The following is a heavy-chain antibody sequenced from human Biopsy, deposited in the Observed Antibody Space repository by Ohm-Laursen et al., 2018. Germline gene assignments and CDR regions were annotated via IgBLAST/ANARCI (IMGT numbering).Heavy chain of an antibody. J-gene: IGHJ1*01. CDR1: GGSVTGHY. Sequence: SHTLSLTCTVSGGSVTGHYWSWIRQPPGKGLEWLGHISYTGYTSYKSSPKSRVTISLDTSRKHFSLRLTSLAAADTAVYYFARGSNEYGGLYFPHWGQGTLVTVSS. CDR3: ARGSNEYGGLYFPH. CDR2: ISYTGYT. D-gene: IGHD4-23*01. V-gene: IGHV4-59*02.